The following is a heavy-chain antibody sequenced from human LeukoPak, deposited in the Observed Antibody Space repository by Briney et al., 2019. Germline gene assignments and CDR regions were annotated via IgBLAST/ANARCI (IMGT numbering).Heavy chain of an antibody. CDR1: GASISTFSSYY. V-gene: IGHV4-59*08. D-gene: IGHD2-15*01. J-gene: IGHJ4*02. CDR3: ARTYCRGGSCHFDY. CDR2: IYYSGST. Sequence: SETLSLTCTFSGASISTFSSYYWSWIRQPPGKGLEWIGYIYYSGSTDSNPSLKSRVTISVDTSKNQISLKLSSVTAADTAVYYCARTYCRGGSCHFDYWGQGTLVTVSS.